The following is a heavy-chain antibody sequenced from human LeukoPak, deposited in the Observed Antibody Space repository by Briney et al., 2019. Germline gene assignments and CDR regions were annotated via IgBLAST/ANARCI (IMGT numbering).Heavy chain of an antibody. J-gene: IGHJ4*02. CDR3: AKDGSGWYTYYFDY. CDR2: ISGSGGST. CDR1: GFTFSSYA. Sequence: GRSLRLSCAASGFTFSSYAMSWVRQAPGKGLEWVSTISGSGGSTSYADSVKGRFTISRDNSKNTLYLQMNSLRAEDTAVYYRAKDGSGWYTYYFDYWGQGTLVTVSS. V-gene: IGHV3-23*01. D-gene: IGHD6-19*01.